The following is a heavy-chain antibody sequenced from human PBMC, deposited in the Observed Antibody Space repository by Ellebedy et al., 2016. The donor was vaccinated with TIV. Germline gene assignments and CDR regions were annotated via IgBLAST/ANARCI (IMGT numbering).Heavy chain of an antibody. CDR1: GFTFNSYA. D-gene: IGHD3-10*01. Sequence: PGGSLRLSCVASGFTFNSYAMSWVRQAPGKGLGWVSSLSASGGSTYYADSVKGRFTISRANSKNTLYLRMNSLRAEDTAVYYCAKRVTMVREVITYYHYTMDVWGQGTTVTVSS. J-gene: IGHJ6*02. V-gene: IGHV3-23*01. CDR3: AKRVTMVREVITYYHYTMDV. CDR2: LSASGGST.